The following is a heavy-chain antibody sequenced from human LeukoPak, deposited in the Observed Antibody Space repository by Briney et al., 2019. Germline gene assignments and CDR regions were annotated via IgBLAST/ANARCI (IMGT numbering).Heavy chain of an antibody. V-gene: IGHV4-59*01. CDR3: ARGGGLDYYYYYMDV. Sequence: SETLSLTCTVSGGSIRSYYWSWIRQPPGKGLEWIGYIYYSGSTNYNPSLKSRVTISVDTSKNQFSLKLSSVTAADTAVYYCARGGGLDYYYYYMDVWGKGTTVTVSS. D-gene: IGHD6-6*01. CDR2: IYYSGST. J-gene: IGHJ6*03. CDR1: GGSIRSYY.